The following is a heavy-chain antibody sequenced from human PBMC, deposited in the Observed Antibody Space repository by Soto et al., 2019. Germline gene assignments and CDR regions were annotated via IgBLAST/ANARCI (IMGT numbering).Heavy chain of an antibody. CDR1: GYTFTSYG. J-gene: IGHJ3*02. D-gene: IGHD2-15*01. V-gene: IGHV1-18*01. Sequence: QVQLVQSGAEVKKPGASVKVSCKASGYTFTSYGISWVRQAPGQGLEWMGWISAYNGNTNYAHKLQGRVTMTTDTSTRTAYMELRSLRSDDTAVYYCASVPGYFSGGSCTHAFDIWGQGTMVTVSS. CDR3: ASVPGYFSGGSCTHAFDI. CDR2: ISAYNGNT.